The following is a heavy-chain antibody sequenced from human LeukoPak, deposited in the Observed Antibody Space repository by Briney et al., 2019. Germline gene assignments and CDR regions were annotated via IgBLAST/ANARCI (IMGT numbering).Heavy chain of an antibody. CDR2: LRYDGTTK. Sequence: PGGSLRLSCEASGFGFSSYGMHWVRQAPGKGLEWVAFLRYDGTTKFYGDSVKGRFAISRDTSKNTLYLQINSLRTDDTAVYYCAKDLSRGNYPIAFDVWGQGTVVTVSS. CDR3: AKDLSRGNYPIAFDV. J-gene: IGHJ3*01. V-gene: IGHV3-30*02. D-gene: IGHD3-22*01. CDR1: GFGFSSYG.